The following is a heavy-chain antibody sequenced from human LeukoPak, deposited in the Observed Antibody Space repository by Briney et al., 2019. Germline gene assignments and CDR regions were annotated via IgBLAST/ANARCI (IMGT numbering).Heavy chain of an antibody. CDR3: ASSLLGGYCSSTSCYPFDY. V-gene: IGHV1-69*06. D-gene: IGHD2-2*01. CDR1: GGTFSSYA. J-gene: IGHJ4*02. CDR2: IIPIFGTA. Sequence: GASVKVSCKASGGTFSSYAISWVRQAPGQGLEWMGGIIPIFGTANYAQKFQGRVTITADKSTSTAYMELSSLRSEDTAVYHCASSLLGGYCSSTSCYPFDYWGQGTLVTVSS.